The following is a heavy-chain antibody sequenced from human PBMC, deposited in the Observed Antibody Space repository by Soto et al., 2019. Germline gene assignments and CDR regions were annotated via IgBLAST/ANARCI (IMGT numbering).Heavy chain of an antibody. Sequence: PSETLSLTCTVSGGSISSYYWSWIRQPPGKGLEWIGYIYYSGSTNYNPSLKSRVTISVDNAENSLYLQMNSLGAEDTALYYCVRDQLYYYDIFGRPLNGFDIWGQGTMVTVSS. J-gene: IGHJ3*02. V-gene: IGHV4-59*12. CDR1: GGSISSYY. CDR2: IYYSGST. CDR3: VRDQLYYYDIFGRPLNGFDI. D-gene: IGHD3-22*01.